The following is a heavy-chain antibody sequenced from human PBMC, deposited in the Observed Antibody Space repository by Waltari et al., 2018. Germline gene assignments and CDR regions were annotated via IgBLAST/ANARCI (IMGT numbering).Heavy chain of an antibody. CDR1: GCSIISGIYS. CDR2: IYHSGNT. CDR3: AREAPGYMDV. V-gene: IGHV4-30-2*01. Sequence: QLQLQESASGLVRPSQTLSLPCDAPGCSIISGIYSWRWIRQPPGKGLECIGYIYHSGNTYYNPSLKSRVTLSVDRSRNQFSLNLGAVTAADTAVYFCAREAPGYMDVWGKGLTVTVSS. D-gene: IGHD3-10*01. J-gene: IGHJ6*03.